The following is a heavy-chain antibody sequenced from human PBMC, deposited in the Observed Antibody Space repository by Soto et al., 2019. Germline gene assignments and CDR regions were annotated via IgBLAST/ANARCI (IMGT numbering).Heavy chain of an antibody. J-gene: IGHJ2*01. V-gene: IGHV4-39*01. CDR3: ARQVGGDKWYFDV. CDR1: GGSISSGDYW. CDR2: VYYDGTT. Sequence: QLQLQESGPGLVKPSETLSLTCTVSGGSISSGDYWWAWIRQLPGKELEWIGIGSVYYDGTTHSNPSLMSRVIISIATSNNQFSLKLNSVTAAYTALSYCARQVGGDKWYFDVWGRGTLVTVSS. D-gene: IGHD1-26*01.